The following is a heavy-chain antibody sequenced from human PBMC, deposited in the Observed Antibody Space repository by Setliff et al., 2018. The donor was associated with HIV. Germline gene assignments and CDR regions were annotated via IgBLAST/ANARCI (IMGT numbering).Heavy chain of an antibody. CDR1: GGTFNTYV. CDR3: AREKKVDASGSYDY. J-gene: IGHJ4*02. CDR2: IIPILGVA. V-gene: IGHV1-69*10. Sequence: SVKVSCKASGGTFNTYVISWLRQAPGQGLEWVGGIIPILGVANYAQKFQGRLTITADKSTNTAYMELSSLKSDDTAVYYCAREKKVDASGSYDYWGPGTLVTVSS. D-gene: IGHD3-10*01.